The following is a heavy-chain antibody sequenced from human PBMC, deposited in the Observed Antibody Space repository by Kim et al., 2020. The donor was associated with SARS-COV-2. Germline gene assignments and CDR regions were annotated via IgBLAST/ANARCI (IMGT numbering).Heavy chain of an antibody. Sequence: QAPGKGLEWVSGINWNSGNIGYADSVKGRFTISRDNAKNSLYLQMNSLRAEDTALYYCAISVAGITLDSWGQGTLVTVSS. CDR2: INWNSGNI. V-gene: IGHV3-9*01. D-gene: IGHD6-19*01. CDR3: AISVAGITLDS. J-gene: IGHJ4*02.